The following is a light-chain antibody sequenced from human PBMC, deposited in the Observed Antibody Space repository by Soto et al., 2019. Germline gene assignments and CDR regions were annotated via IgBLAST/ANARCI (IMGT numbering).Light chain of an antibody. Sequence: IVMTQCPARLSVSPGEGATLSCGARQSFXTYFAWCQQEPGQAPRILXHGASTRAPGIPARCSGSGSGTDFTLTISSLQSEYFAVYYFQQYEDWPQTFGQGTKVDIK. V-gene: IGKV3-15*01. CDR1: QSFXTY. J-gene: IGKJ1*01. CDR3: QQYEDWPQT. CDR2: GAS.